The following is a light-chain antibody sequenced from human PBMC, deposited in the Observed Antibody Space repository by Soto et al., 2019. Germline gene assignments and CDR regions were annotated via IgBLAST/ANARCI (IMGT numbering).Light chain of an antibody. V-gene: IGKV3-15*01. J-gene: IGKJ1*01. CDR3: QQYNKWPWT. CDR1: QSVSSN. Sequence: EIVMTQSPATLSVSPGERATLSCRASQSVSSNLAWYQQKPGQAPRLLIYGASPRATGIPARFGGSGSGTVFTPTISSLQSEDFGVYYCQQYNKWPWTFGQGTKVEIK. CDR2: GAS.